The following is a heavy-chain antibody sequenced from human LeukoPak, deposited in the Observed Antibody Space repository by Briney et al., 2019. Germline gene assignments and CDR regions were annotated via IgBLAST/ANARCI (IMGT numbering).Heavy chain of an antibody. CDR3: ARERYYYDSSGPLFDY. CDR2: INPNSGGT. Sequence: ASVKVSCKASGYTFTYYGITWVRQAPGQGLEWMGWINPNSGGTNYAQKFQGRVTMTRDTSISTAYMELSRLRSDDTAVYYCARERYYYDSSGPLFDYWGQGTLVTVSS. V-gene: IGHV1-2*02. D-gene: IGHD3-22*01. CDR1: GYTFTYYG. J-gene: IGHJ4*02.